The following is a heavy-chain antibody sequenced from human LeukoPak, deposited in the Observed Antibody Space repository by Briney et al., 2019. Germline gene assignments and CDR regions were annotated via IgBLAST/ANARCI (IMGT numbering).Heavy chain of an antibody. Sequence: ASVKVSCKASGYTFTGYYMHWVRQAPGQGLEWMGWINPNSDGTNYAQKFQGRVTMTRDTSISTAYMELSRLRSDDTAVYYCARVPIVVVPAAIGGDWFDPWGQGTLVTVSS. J-gene: IGHJ5*02. V-gene: IGHV1-2*02. CDR3: ARVPIVVVPAAIGGDWFDP. CDR2: INPNSDGT. CDR1: GYTFTGYY. D-gene: IGHD2-2*02.